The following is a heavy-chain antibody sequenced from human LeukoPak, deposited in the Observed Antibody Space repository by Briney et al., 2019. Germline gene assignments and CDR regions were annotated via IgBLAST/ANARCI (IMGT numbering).Heavy chain of an antibody. CDR2: IYYSGST. Sequence: SETLSLTCTVSGGSISSYYWNWIRQPPGKGLEWIGYIYYSGSTNYNPSLKSRVTISVDTSKNQFSLKLSSVTAADTAVYYCARAGDSSGYLNWYFDLWGRGTLVTVSS. D-gene: IGHD3-22*01. J-gene: IGHJ2*01. CDR3: ARAGDSSGYLNWYFDL. V-gene: IGHV4-59*08. CDR1: GGSISSYY.